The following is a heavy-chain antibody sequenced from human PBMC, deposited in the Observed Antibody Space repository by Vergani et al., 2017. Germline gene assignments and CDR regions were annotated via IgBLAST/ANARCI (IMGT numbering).Heavy chain of an antibody. CDR1: GGSISSGGYY. J-gene: IGHJ5*02. V-gene: IGHV4-31*03. D-gene: IGHD3-10*01. CDR3: ARGGTSLLWFGELLPWFDP. CDR2: IYYSGST. Sequence: QVQLQESGPGLVKPSQTLSLTCTVSGGSISSGGYYWSWIRQHPGKGLEWIGYIYYSGSTYYIPSLKSRVTISVDTSKNQFSLKLSSVTAADTAVYYCARGGTSLLWFGELLPWFDPWGQGTLVTVSS.